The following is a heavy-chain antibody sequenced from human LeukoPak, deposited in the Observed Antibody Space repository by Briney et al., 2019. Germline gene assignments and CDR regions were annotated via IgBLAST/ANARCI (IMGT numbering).Heavy chain of an antibody. CDR2: IKSDGST. V-gene: IGHV3-74*01. J-gene: IGHJ6*04. Sequence: GGSLRLSCAASGFTFSSYWMHWVRQAPGKGLVWVSRIKSDGSTNYADSVKGRFTISRDNAKNTVSLQMNSLRAEDTGVYYCAKEMNDYVDYFYMDVWGKGTTVTVSS. D-gene: IGHD4-17*01. CDR1: GFTFSSYW. CDR3: AKEMNDYVDYFYMDV.